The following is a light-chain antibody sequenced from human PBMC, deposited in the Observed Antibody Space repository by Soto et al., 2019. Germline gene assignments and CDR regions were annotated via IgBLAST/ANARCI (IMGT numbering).Light chain of an antibody. V-gene: IGLV2-14*01. CDR2: DVT. Sequence: QSALTQAASGSGFPGQSIAISCTGTSSDVGGYNYVSWYQQHPGKAPKLIIYDVTNRPSGVSDRFSGSKSGNTASLTISGLQAEDEADYYCSSFTSSSTYVFGSGTKVTVL. J-gene: IGLJ1*01. CDR1: SSDVGGYNY. CDR3: SSFTSSSTYV.